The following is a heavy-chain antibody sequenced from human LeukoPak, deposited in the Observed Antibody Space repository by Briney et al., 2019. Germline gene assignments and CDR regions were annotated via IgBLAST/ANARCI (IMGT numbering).Heavy chain of an antibody. CDR2: IYTSGST. CDR1: GGSISSYY. J-gene: IGHJ6*02. D-gene: IGHD6-19*01. CDR3: ARDSEEKWLVRPDYYYYGMDV. Sequence: SETLSLTCTVSGGSISSYYWSWIRQPAGKGLEWIGRIYTSGSTNYNPSLKSRVTMSVDTSKNQFSLKLSSVTAADTAVYYCARDSEEKWLVRPDYYYYGMDVWGQGTTVTVSS. V-gene: IGHV4-4*07.